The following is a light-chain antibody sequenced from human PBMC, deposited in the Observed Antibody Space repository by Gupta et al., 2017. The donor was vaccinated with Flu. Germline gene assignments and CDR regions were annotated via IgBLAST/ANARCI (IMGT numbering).Light chain of an antibody. CDR1: SSDVGSYNL. J-gene: IGLJ2*01. Sequence: YPLPQHTCASESPGQSITISCTGTSSDVGSYNLVSWYQQHPGKAPKLMIYEGSKRPSGVSNRFSGSKSGNTASLTISGLQAEDEADYYCCSYAGSSSVVFGGGTKLTVL. CDR2: EGS. V-gene: IGLV2-23*01. CDR3: CSYAGSSSVV.